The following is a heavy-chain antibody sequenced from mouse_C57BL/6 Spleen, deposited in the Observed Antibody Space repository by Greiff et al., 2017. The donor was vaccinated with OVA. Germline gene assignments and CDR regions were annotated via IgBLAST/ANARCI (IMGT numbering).Heavy chain of an antibody. CDR2: IYPGDGDT. J-gene: IGHJ3*01. D-gene: IGHD1-1*01. CDR1: GFAFSSSW. V-gene: IGHV1-82*01. Sequence: VQLLQSGPELVKPGASVKISCKASGFAFSSSWMNWVKQRPGKGLEWIGRIYPGDGDTNYNGKFKGKATLTADKSSSTAYMQLSSLTSEDSAVYCCARGGDYYWFAYWGQGTLVTVSA. CDR3: ARGGDYYWFAY.